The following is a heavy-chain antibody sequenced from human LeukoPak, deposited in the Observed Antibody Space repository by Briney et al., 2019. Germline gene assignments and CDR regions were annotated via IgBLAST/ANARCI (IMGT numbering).Heavy chain of an antibody. V-gene: IGHV3-23*01. CDR3: AKVRAKGYGDYPLQH. D-gene: IGHD4-17*01. CDR2: ISGSGGST. Sequence: GGSLRLSCAASGFTFSSYAMSWVRQAPGKGLEWVSAISGSGGSTCYAGSVKGRFTISRDNSKNTLYLQMNSLRAEDTAVYYCAKVRAKGYGDYPLQHWGQGTLVTVSS. CDR1: GFTFSSYA. J-gene: IGHJ1*01.